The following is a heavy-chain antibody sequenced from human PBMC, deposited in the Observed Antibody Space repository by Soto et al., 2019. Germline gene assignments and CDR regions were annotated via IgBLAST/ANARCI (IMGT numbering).Heavy chain of an antibody. CDR1: GFTFSNYA. CDR3: AKDVQYYYGSGERTSAFDI. D-gene: IGHD3-10*01. Sequence: GGSLRLSRAASGFTFSNYAMSWVPPAPGKGLMWVSSISGSGGSTYYSDSVKGRFTISRDNSKNTLYLQMNSLRAEDTAVYYCAKDVQYYYGSGERTSAFDIWGQGTMVTVSS. V-gene: IGHV3-23*01. CDR2: ISGSGGST. J-gene: IGHJ3*02.